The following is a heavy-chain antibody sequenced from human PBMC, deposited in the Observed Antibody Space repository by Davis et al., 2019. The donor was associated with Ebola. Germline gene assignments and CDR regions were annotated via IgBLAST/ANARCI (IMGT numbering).Heavy chain of an antibody. CDR2: IRSKANSYAT. Sequence: GESLKISCAASGFTFSGSAMHWVRQASGKGLEWVGRIRSKANSYATAYAASVKGRFTISRDDSKNTAYLQMNSLKTEDTAVYYCTSRYSSTNDYWGQGTPVTVSS. J-gene: IGHJ4*02. CDR1: GFTFSGSA. CDR3: TSRYSSTNDY. D-gene: IGHD6-13*01. V-gene: IGHV3-73*01.